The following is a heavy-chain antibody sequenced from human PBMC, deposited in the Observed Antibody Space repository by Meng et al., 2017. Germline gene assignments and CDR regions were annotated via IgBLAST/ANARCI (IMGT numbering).Heavy chain of an antibody. D-gene: IGHD6-25*01. Sequence: QVQLVQSGAEVKKPGASVKVSCKPSGYNFPDYYIHWVRRAPGQGLEWMGRINPKSGDTHYAQKFQARVTMTGDTSISTAYKELSGLRSDDTAMYYCARDEDISAAGKLFGDYWGQGTLVTVSS. CDR3: ARDEDISAAGKLFGDY. CDR2: INPKSGDT. J-gene: IGHJ4*02. CDR1: GYNFPDYY. V-gene: IGHV1-2*06.